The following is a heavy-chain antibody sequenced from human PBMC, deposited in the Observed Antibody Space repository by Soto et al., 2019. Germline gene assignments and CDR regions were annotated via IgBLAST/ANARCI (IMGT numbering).Heavy chain of an antibody. CDR3: ARADGWYCSSTSCHFDY. J-gene: IGHJ4*02. V-gene: IGHV1-18*04. Sequence: ASVKVSCKASGYTFTSYGISWVRQAPGQGLEWMGWISAYNGNTNYAQKLQGRVTMTTDTSTSTAYMELRSLRSDDTAVYYCARADGWYCSSTSCHFDYWRQGTLVTVSS. D-gene: IGHD2-2*01. CDR1: GYTFTSYG. CDR2: ISAYNGNT.